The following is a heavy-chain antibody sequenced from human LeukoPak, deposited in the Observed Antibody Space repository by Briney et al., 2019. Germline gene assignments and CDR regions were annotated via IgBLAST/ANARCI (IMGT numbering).Heavy chain of an antibody. D-gene: IGHD3-22*01. J-gene: IGHJ4*02. CDR2: INHSGST. CDR1: GWSFRSYY. CDR3: ARGRYYYDSSGYYYILFDY. V-gene: IGHV4-34*01. Sequence: PSETLSLTCAVYGWSFRSYYWSWIRQPPGKGLEWIGEINHSGSTNYNPSLKSRVTISVDTSKNQFSLKLSSVTAADTAVYYCARGRYYYDSSGYYYILFDYWGQGTLVTVSS.